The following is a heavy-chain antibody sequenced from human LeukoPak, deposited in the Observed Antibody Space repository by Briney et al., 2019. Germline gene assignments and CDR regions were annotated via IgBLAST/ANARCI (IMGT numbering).Heavy chain of an antibody. D-gene: IGHD6-13*01. CDR2: INPSGGST. V-gene: IGHV1-46*01. Sequence: GASVKVSCKASGYTFINYYMHWLRQAPGKGRAWMGMINPSGGSTTYAQKFQGRVTMTRDTSTRTGYMELSILRSEDTAVYYCAREGTFSSPRNWFDPWGQGTLVTVSS. CDR1: GYTFINYY. CDR3: AREGTFSSPRNWFDP. J-gene: IGHJ5*02.